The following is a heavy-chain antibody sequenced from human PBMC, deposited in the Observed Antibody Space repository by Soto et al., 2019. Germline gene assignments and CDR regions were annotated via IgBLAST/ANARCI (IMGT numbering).Heavy chain of an antibody. V-gene: IGHV4-31*03. D-gene: IGHD3-10*01. Sequence: QVQLQESGPGLVKPSQTLSLTCIVSGDSIASHDYYWSWIRLLPGKGLGWIGQIYHSGSTSYNPSLKSRLDISVDTSKNQFSLRLTSVTAADTAVYYCARDRGGGFLKGSGMDVWGQGTTVTVSS. J-gene: IGHJ6*02. CDR3: ARDRGGGFLKGSGMDV. CDR1: GDSIASHDYY. CDR2: IYHSGST.